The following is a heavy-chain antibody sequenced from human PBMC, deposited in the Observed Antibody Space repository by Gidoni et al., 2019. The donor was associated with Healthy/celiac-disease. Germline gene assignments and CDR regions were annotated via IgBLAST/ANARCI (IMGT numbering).Heavy chain of an antibody. CDR2: INSKTDGGTT. Sequence: EVQLVESGGGLVKPGGSHRLSCAASGFTFSNAWMSWVRQAPGKGLGWVGRINSKTDGGTTDYAAPVKGRFTISRDDSKNTLYLQMNSLKTEDTAVYYCTTVTSLWGQGTLVTVYS. D-gene: IGHD3-10*01. V-gene: IGHV3-15*01. CDR3: TTVTSL. CDR1: GFTFSNAW. J-gene: IGHJ4*02.